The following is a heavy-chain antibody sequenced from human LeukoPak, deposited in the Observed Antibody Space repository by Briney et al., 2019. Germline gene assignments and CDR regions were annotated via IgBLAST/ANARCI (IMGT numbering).Heavy chain of an antibody. CDR2: INHSGST. J-gene: IGHJ4*02. D-gene: IGHD2-2*01. CDR1: GGSFSGYY. CDR3: ARVVWRDIVVVPAAPFDY. V-gene: IGHV4-34*01. Sequence: SETLSLTCAVYGGSFSGYYWSWIRQPPGKGLEWIGEINHSGSTNYNPSLKSRVTISVDTSKNQFSLKLSSVTAADTAVYCCARVVWRDIVVVPAAPFDYWGQGTLVTVSS.